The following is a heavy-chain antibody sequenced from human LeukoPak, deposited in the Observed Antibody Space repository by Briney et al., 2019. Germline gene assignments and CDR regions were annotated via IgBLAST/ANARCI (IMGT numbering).Heavy chain of an antibody. CDR3: ARDRGGYCSSTSCSGSNWFDP. J-gene: IGHJ5*02. CDR1: GYTFTSYA. V-gene: IGHV1-3*01. D-gene: IGHD2-2*01. CDR2: INAGNGNT. Sequence: GASVKVSCKASGYTFTSYAMHWVRQAPGQRLEWMGWINAGNGNTKYSQKFQGRVTITRDTSASTAYMELSSLRSEDTAVYYCARDRGGYCSSTSCSGSNWFDPWGQGTLVTVSS.